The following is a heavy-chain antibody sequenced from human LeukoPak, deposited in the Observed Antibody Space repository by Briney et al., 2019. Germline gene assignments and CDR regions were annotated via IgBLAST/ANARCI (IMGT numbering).Heavy chain of an antibody. Sequence: PGESLKISCKGSGYSFTNYWIGWVRQMPGKGLECMGIIYPGDSDTKYSPSFQGQVTISVDKSINTAYLQWSSLKASDTAMYYCARDNNGYSLFDVWGRGTLVTVSS. V-gene: IGHV5-51*01. CDR2: IYPGDSDT. CDR1: GYSFTNYW. J-gene: IGHJ2*01. CDR3: ARDNNGYSLFDV. D-gene: IGHD3-22*01.